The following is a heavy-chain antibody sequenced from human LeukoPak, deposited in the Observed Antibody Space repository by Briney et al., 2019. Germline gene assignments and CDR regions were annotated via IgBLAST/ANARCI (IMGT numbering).Heavy chain of an antibody. V-gene: IGHV1-46*01. CDR1: GYTFTSYE. D-gene: IGHD5-18*01. CDR3: AIDRGGYSHDY. J-gene: IGHJ4*02. CDR2: INPSGGST. Sequence: ASVKVSCKASGYTFTSYEIHWVRQAPGQGLEWMGIINPSGGSTNYAQKFQGRVTMTRDMSTSTVYMELSSLRSEDTAVYYCAIDRGGYSHDYWGQGTLVTVSS.